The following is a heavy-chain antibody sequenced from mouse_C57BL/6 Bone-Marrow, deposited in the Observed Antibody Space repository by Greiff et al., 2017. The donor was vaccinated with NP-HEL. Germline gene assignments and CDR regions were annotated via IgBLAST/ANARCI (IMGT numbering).Heavy chain of an antibody. V-gene: IGHV1-61*01. D-gene: IGHD2-4*01. Sequence: QVQLQQPGAELVRPGSSVKLSCKASGYTFTSYWMDWVKQRPGQGLEWIGNIYPSDSETHYNQKFKDKATLTVDKSSSTAYMQLSSLTSEDSAVYYCALYYDYGGFAYWGQGTLVTVSA. CDR3: ALYYDYGGFAY. CDR1: GYTFTSYW. J-gene: IGHJ3*01. CDR2: IYPSDSET.